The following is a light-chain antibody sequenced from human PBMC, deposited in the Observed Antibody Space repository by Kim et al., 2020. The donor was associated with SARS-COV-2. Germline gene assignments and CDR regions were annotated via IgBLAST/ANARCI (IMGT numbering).Light chain of an antibody. CDR3: QQYDSSPYT. J-gene: IGKJ2*01. CDR1: QSVSRSY. Sequence: EIVLTQSPGILSLAAGQRAVLSCRATQSVSRSYLDWYQQRPGQAPRLLIYDASNRATGIPDRFSGSGSGTDFTLTINRVEPEDLAVYSCQQYDSSPYTFGQGTKPE. V-gene: IGKV3-20*01. CDR2: DAS.